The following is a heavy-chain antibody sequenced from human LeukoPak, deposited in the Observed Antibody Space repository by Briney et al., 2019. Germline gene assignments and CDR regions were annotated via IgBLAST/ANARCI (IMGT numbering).Heavy chain of an antibody. CDR3: ARGQQWLETNFDY. CDR2: IKRDGSEK. J-gene: IGHJ4*02. Sequence: GGSLRLSCAASGFTFSSYWMSWVRQAPGKGLEWAANIKRDGSEKYYVDSVKGRFTISRDNAKNSLYLQMNSLRAEDTAVYYCARGQQWLETNFDYWGQGTLVTVSS. V-gene: IGHV3-7*01. CDR1: GFTFSSYW. D-gene: IGHD6-19*01.